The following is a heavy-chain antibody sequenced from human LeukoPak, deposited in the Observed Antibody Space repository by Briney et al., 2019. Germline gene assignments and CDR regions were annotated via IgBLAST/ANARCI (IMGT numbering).Heavy chain of an antibody. Sequence: GGSLRLSCAASGFTFSSYIMHWVRQAPGKGLVWVSRINTDGSGTIYADSVKGRFTTSRDNAKNTLYLQMNSLRAEDTAVYYCAKGVVVGATWHDYWGQGTLATVSS. D-gene: IGHD1-26*01. V-gene: IGHV3-74*01. CDR1: GFTFSSYI. CDR3: AKGVVVGATWHDY. J-gene: IGHJ4*02. CDR2: INTDGSGT.